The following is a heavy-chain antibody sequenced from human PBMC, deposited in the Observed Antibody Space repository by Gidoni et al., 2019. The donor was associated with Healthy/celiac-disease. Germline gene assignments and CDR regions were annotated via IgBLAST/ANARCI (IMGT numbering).Heavy chain of an antibody. CDR1: GYTFTSYD. V-gene: IGHV1-8*01. Sequence: QVQLLQSGAEVKQPGASVKVSCKASGYTFTSYDINWGRQATGKGLAWMGGMNQNRGNTGYAQKVQGRGTMTRNTSISTAYMELSSRRSEDTAVYDCASRSYSSGWYRFRAFDIWGQGTMVTVSS. CDR2: MNQNRGNT. J-gene: IGHJ3*02. D-gene: IGHD6-19*01. CDR3: ASRSYSSGWYRFRAFDI.